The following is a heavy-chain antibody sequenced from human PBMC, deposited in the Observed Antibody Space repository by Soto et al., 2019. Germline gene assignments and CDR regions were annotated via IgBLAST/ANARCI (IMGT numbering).Heavy chain of an antibody. Sequence: SSETLSLTCTVSGGSISSYYWSWIRQPPGKGLEWIGYIYYSGSTNYNPSLKSRVTISVDTSKNQFSLKLSSVTAADTAVYYCARHYYGSGSRRAFDIWGQGTMVTVSS. CDR3: ARHYYGSGSRRAFDI. CDR1: GGSISSYY. J-gene: IGHJ3*02. D-gene: IGHD3-10*01. CDR2: IYYSGST. V-gene: IGHV4-59*08.